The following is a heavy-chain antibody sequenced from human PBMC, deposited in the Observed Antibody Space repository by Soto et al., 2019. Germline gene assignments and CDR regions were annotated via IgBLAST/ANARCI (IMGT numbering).Heavy chain of an antibody. Sequence: ASVKVSCKASGYTFTAYPMHWVRQAPGQRLEWMGWINVANGDTGYSQKFQGRVTVTRDTSASTVYMELSSLTSEDTAVYYCARKDYYGAGIYYFDHWGQGTLVIVSS. CDR2: INVANGDT. CDR1: GYTFTAYP. D-gene: IGHD3-10*01. CDR3: ARKDYYGAGIYYFDH. J-gene: IGHJ4*02. V-gene: IGHV1-3*01.